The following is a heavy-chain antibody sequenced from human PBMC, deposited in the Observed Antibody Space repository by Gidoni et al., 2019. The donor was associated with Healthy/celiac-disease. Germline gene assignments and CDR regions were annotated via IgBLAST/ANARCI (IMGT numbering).Heavy chain of an antibody. J-gene: IGHJ5*02. CDR1: GFTFSSFP. CDR2: ISVSSGTI. Sequence: EVQLVESGGNLVQPGGSLRLSCAASGFTFSSFPMNWVRQTPGKGLEWLSYISVSSGTIYYADSVNGRFTISRDNARNSLYLQMNRLTSEDTAVYFCVRDLGDHLWGSYRPHYFDPWGQGTLVTVSS. D-gene: IGHD3-16*02. CDR3: VRDLGDHLWGSYRPHYFDP. V-gene: IGHV3-48*03.